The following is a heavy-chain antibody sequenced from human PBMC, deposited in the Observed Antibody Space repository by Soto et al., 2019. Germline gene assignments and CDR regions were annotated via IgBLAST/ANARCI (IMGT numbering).Heavy chain of an antibody. Sequence: RASVKVSCKASGGTFSSYAISWVRQAPGQGLEWMGGIIPIFGTANYAQKFQGRVTITADESTSTAYMELSSLRSEDTAVYYCARNPRIAAEVYYYYGMDVWGQGTTVTVSS. D-gene: IGHD6-13*01. V-gene: IGHV1-69*13. CDR3: ARNPRIAAEVYYYYGMDV. CDR1: GGTFSSYA. J-gene: IGHJ6*02. CDR2: IIPIFGTA.